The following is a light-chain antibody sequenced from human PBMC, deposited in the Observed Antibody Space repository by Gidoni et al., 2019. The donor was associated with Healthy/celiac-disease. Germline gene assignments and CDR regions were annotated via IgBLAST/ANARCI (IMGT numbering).Light chain of an antibody. CDR3: QVWDSSSDHVV. Sequence: YVLTPPPSVSVAPGKTARITCGGNNIGSKSVHWYQQKPGQAPVLVIYYDSDRPSGIPERFSGSNSGNTATLTISRVEAGDEADYYCQVWDSSSDHVVFGGGTKLTVL. V-gene: IGLV3-21*04. CDR1: NIGSKS. CDR2: YDS. J-gene: IGLJ2*01.